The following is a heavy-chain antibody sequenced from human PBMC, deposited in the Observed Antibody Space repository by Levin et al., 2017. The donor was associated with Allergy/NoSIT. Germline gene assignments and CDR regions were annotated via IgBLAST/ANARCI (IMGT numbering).Heavy chain of an antibody. D-gene: IGHD1-1*01. Sequence: SQTLSLTCSISGGSISIFYWNWIRQSPGKGLEWIGYIPHSGRTNYNPTLKSRLTISLDTSKNQFSLKLNSMTAADTAVYYCARDTGGFAFDIWGQGALVTVSS. CDR1: GGSISIFY. CDR3: ARDTGGFAFDI. CDR2: IPHSGRT. J-gene: IGHJ3*02. V-gene: IGHV4-59*01.